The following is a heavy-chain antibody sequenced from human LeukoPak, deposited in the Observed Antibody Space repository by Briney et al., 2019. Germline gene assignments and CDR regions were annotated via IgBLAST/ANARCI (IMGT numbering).Heavy chain of an antibody. J-gene: IGHJ3*02. V-gene: IGHV4-61*01. CDR3: ARDGYDYGDYDAFDI. CDR1: GYSISSSYY. CDR2: IYYSGST. Sequence: SETLSLTCTVSGYSISSSYYWSWIRQPPGKGLEWIGYIYYSGSTNYNPSLKSRVTISVDTSKNQFSLKLSSVTAADTAVYYCARDGYDYGDYDAFDIWGQGTMVTVSS. D-gene: IGHD4-17*01.